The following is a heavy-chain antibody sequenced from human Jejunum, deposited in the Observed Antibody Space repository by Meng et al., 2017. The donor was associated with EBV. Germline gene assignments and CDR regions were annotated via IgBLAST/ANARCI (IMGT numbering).Heavy chain of an antibody. CDR3: ARRDSRGGFYDS. D-gene: IGHD2-15*01. CDR2: SNSDETSI. V-gene: IGHV3-74*01. J-gene: IGHJ4*02. CDR1: GFTLSDDW. Sequence: GPLVESGGGLVQPGGSLGISCVVPGFTLSDDWMHWVRQVPGKGLLWVSRSNSDETSISYAESVKGRFSMYRDNAKNTLFLQMNSLTVEDTAVYYCARRDSRGGFYDSWGQGTLVTVSS.